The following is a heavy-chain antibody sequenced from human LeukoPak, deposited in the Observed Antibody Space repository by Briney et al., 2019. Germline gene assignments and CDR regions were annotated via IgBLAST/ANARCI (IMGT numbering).Heavy chain of an antibody. Sequence: VKPSETLSLTCTVSGGSISSYYWSWIRQPPGKGLEWIGYIYYSGSTNYNPSLKSRVTISVDTSKNQFSLKLSSVTAADTAVYYCARESPDYYDNQFDYWGQGTLVTVSS. V-gene: IGHV4-59*01. CDR2: IYYSGST. D-gene: IGHD3-22*01. CDR1: GGSISSYY. CDR3: ARESPDYYDNQFDY. J-gene: IGHJ4*02.